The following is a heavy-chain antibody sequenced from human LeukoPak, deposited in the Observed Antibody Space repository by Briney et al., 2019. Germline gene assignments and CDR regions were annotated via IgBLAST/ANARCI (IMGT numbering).Heavy chain of an antibody. V-gene: IGHV1-46*01. D-gene: IGHD3-22*01. CDR1: GYTFTTYS. J-gene: IGHJ4*02. CDR3: ARDVREGSGYSADY. CDR2: INPSGGHT. Sequence: ASVMVSCKASGYTFTTYSMHWVGQAPGQGREGRGIINPSGGHTDYAQKFLGRGTVTSDTSTITVYMELSSLRSADTAVYYCARDVREGSGYSADYWGQGTLVTVSS.